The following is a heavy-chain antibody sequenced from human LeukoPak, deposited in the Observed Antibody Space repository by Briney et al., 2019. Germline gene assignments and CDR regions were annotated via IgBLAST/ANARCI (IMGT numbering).Heavy chain of an antibody. CDR2: IYPGDSDT. V-gene: IGHV5-51*01. CDR3: ARPQVPATGDDAFDI. CDR1: GYSFTSYW. Sequence: GESLKISCKGSGYSFTSYWIGWVRQMPGKGLEWMGIIYPGDSDTRYSPSFQGQVTISADKSVSTAYLQWSSLKASDTAMYYCARPQVPATGDDAFDIWGQGTMVTVSS. D-gene: IGHD2-2*01. J-gene: IGHJ3*02.